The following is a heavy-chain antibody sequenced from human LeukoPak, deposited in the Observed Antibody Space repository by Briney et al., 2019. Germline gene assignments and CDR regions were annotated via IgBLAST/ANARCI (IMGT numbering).Heavy chain of an antibody. CDR3: AKELGSSGWYGNAFDI. Sequence: GGSLRLSCAASGFTFDDYAMHWVRQAPGKGLEWVSGISWNSGSIGYADSVKGRFTISRDNAKNSLYLQMNSLRAEDMALYYCAKELGSSGWYGNAFDIWGQGTMVTVSS. D-gene: IGHD6-19*01. CDR2: ISWNSGSI. V-gene: IGHV3-9*03. CDR1: GFTFDDYA. J-gene: IGHJ3*02.